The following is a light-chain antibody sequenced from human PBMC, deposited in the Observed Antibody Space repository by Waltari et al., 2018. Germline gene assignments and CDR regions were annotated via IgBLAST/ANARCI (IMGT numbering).Light chain of an antibody. CDR3: VLYVGRGIKV. Sequence: QTVVTQESSLSVSPGATVTLTCGLTSGSVSTSSNPSWFQQTPGQAPRTLIYSTNIRSSGVPDRFSGSILGNKAALTITGAQADDESLYLCVLYVGRGIKVFGGGTKLTVL. V-gene: IGLV8-61*01. CDR1: SGSVSTSSN. J-gene: IGLJ2*01. CDR2: STN.